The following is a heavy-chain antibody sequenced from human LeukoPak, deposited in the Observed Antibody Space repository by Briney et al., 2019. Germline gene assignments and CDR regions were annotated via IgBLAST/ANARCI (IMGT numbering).Heavy chain of an antibody. J-gene: IGHJ3*02. D-gene: IGHD3-10*01. CDR1: GGSISSTSW. Sequence: SGTLSLTGAVSGGSISSTSWWSWVRQPPGKGLEWIGAILDSGSTNYNPYLKRRVTISLDTSKNQFSLKLSSLTAADTAVYYCAAKAVDSGESRYQNSFDIWGQGTMVTVSS. CDR2: ILDSGST. CDR3: AAKAVDSGESRYQNSFDI. V-gene: IGHV4-4*02.